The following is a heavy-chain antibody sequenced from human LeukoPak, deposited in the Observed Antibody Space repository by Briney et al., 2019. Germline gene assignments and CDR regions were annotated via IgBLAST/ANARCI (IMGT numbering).Heavy chain of an antibody. D-gene: IGHD6-19*01. Sequence: SVKVSCKASGGTFSSYAISWVRQAPGQGLEWMGGIIPIFGTANYAQKFQGRVTITADESTSTAYMELRSLRSDDTAVYYCARWAVAGNWFDPWGQGTLVTVSS. V-gene: IGHV1-69*13. CDR3: ARWAVAGNWFDP. CDR1: GGTFSSYA. J-gene: IGHJ5*02. CDR2: IIPIFGTA.